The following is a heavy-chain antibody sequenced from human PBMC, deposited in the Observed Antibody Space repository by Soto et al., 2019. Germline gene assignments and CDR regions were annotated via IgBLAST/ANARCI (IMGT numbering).Heavy chain of an antibody. V-gene: IGHV3-30-3*01. CDR1: GFTFSSYA. CDR3: ARDSYGVDV. J-gene: IGHJ6*02. CDR2: ISYDGSNK. Sequence: SLRLSCAASGFTFSSYAMHWVRQAPGKGLEWVAVISYDGSNKYYADSVKGRFTISRDNSKNTLYLQMNSLRAEDTAVYYCARDSYGVDVWGQGTTVTVSS.